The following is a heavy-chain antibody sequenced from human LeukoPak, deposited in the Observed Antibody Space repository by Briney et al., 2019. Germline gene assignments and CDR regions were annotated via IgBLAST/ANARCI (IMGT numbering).Heavy chain of an antibody. D-gene: IGHD6-19*01. CDR1: GYTFTSYG. Sequence: ASVKVSCKASGYTFTSYGISWVRQAPGQGLEWMGWINPNSGGTNYAQKFQGRVTMTRNTSISTAYMELSSLRSEDTAVYYCARGNDIAVAGTGDWFDPWGQGALVTVSS. V-gene: IGHV1-8*02. J-gene: IGHJ5*02. CDR3: ARGNDIAVAGTGDWFDP. CDR2: INPNSGGT.